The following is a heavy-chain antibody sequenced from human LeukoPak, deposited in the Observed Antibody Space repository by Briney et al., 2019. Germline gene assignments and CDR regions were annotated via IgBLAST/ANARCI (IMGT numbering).Heavy chain of an antibody. D-gene: IGHD5-18*01. CDR1: GGSISSHY. CDR3: ARDHSPPPHTGEVPFDP. CDR2: IYYSAST. Sequence: PSETLSLTCTVSGGSISSHYWSWIRQPPGKGLEWIGSIYYSASTYYNPSLKSRVTISVDTSKNQFSLKLSSVTAPDTAVYYCARDHSPPPHTGEVPFDPWGQGTLVTVSS. J-gene: IGHJ5*02. V-gene: IGHV4-39*07.